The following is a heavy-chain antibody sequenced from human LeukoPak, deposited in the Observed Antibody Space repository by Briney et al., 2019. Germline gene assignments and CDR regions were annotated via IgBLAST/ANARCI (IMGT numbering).Heavy chain of an antibody. D-gene: IGHD4/OR15-4a*01. CDR2: INNDGSST. J-gene: IGHJ5*02. CDR1: GFTFSSHW. CDR3: SRGGAASFDL. Sequence: GGSLRLSCAASGFTFSSHWMHWVRQAPGKGLMWVSRINNDGSSTTYADSVMGRFTTSRDNAENKVFLQMHSLSAEDTAVYYCSRGGAASFDLWGQGTLVTVSS. V-gene: IGHV3-74*01.